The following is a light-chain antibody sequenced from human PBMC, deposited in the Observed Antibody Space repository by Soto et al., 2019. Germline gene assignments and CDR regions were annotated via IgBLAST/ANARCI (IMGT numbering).Light chain of an antibody. V-gene: IGKV1-39*01. J-gene: IGKJ4*01. CDR1: QSISSY. CDR2: AAS. Sequence: DIQMTQSPSSLSASVGDRVTITCRASQSISSYLNWYQQKPGKAPKLLIYAASSLQSGVPSRFSGSGSGTDFTLTISXLQPEDFATDYCQQSYSTPTFGGGTKVDIK. CDR3: QQSYSTPT.